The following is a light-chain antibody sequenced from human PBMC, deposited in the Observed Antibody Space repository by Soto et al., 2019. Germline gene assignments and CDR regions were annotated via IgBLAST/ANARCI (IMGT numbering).Light chain of an antibody. V-gene: IGLV2-23*01. J-gene: IGLJ3*02. CDR3: CSYAGSTSWV. CDR1: SSDVGSYNL. CDR2: EDS. Sequence: QSALTQPASVSGSPGQSITISCTGTSSDVGSYNLVSWYQQHPGKAPKLMLYEDSKRPSGVSNRFSGSKSGNTASLTISGLQAEDEAAYYCCSYAGSTSWVFGGGTKLTVL.